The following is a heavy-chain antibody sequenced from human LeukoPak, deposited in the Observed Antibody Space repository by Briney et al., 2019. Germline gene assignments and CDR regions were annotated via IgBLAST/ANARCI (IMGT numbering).Heavy chain of an antibody. CDR2: IASDGSHT. Sequence: RGGSLRLSCAASGFTFSNYFMHWVRQAPGKGLEWVADIASDGSHTFYVESVKGRFTISRDNSKNTLYLQMNSLRAEDTAVYFCARERQDTVIHSGAFDIWGQGTMVTVSS. J-gene: IGHJ3*02. CDR1: GFTFSNYF. CDR3: ARERQDTVIHSGAFDI. V-gene: IGHV3-30*04. D-gene: IGHD2-21*02.